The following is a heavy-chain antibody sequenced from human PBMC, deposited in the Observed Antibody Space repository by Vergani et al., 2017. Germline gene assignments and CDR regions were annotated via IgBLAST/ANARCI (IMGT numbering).Heavy chain of an antibody. CDR3: AKDLGTASGGGWFDP. J-gene: IGHJ5*02. CDR1: GITSAGYA. Sequence: EVQLEESGGGLVLPGRSLRLSCVASGITSAGYAMHWVRQAPGKGLEWVSGISWNSNSIGYADSVKGRFTISRANAKNSLYLQMNSLRAEDTALYYCAKDLGTASGGGWFDPWGQETLVTVSS. V-gene: IGHV3-9*02. D-gene: IGHD3-16*01. CDR2: ISWNSNSI.